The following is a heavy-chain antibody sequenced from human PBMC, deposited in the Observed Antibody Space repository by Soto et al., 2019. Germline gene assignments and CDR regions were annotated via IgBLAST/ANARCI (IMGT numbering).Heavy chain of an antibody. J-gene: IGHJ5*02. CDR3: AREIGGAGAS. D-gene: IGHD3-16*01. Sequence: EVQLVESGGGLVQPGGSLRLSCAASGFIFSTYWMHWVRQAPGKGLEWVANIKQDGSEKYYVGSVKGRFTISRDNAKNSVYLQMNNLSVEDTAVYYCAREIGGAGASWGQGILVTVSS. V-gene: IGHV3-7*01. CDR1: GFIFSTYW. CDR2: IKQDGSEK.